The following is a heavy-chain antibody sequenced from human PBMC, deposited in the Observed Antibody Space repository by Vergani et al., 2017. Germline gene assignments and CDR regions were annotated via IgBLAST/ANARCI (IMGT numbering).Heavy chain of an antibody. CDR2: IIPILGIA. D-gene: IGHD3-22*01. Sequence: QVQLVQSGAEVKKPGSSVKVSCKASGGTFSSYTISWVRQAPGQGLEWMGRIIPILGIANYAQKFQGRVTITADKSTSTAYMELSRLRSEDTAVYYCAREHEAWYYDSSGYYYGAGMDVWGQGTTVTVSS. CDR3: AREHEAWYYDSSGYYYGAGMDV. V-gene: IGHV1-69*04. CDR1: GGTFSSYT. J-gene: IGHJ6*02.